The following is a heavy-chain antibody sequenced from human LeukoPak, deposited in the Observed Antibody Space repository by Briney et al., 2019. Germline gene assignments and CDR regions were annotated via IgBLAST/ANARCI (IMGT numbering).Heavy chain of an antibody. CDR2: IIPIFGTA. CDR1: GGTFSSYA. D-gene: IGHD3-10*01. J-gene: IGHJ5*02. Sequence: APVKVSCKASGGTFSSYAISWVRQAPGQGLEWMGGIIPIFGTANYAQKFQGRVTITADKSTSTAYMELSSLRSEDTAVYYCAGGGITMVRGAPYNWFDPWGQGTLVTVSS. V-gene: IGHV1-69*06. CDR3: AGGGITMVRGAPYNWFDP.